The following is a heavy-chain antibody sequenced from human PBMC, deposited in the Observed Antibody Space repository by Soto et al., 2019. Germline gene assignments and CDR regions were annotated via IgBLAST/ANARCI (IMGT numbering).Heavy chain of an antibody. Sequence: PGGSLRLSCAASGFTFSSYAMHWVRQAPGKGLEWVAVISYDGSNKYYADSVKGRFTISRDNSKNTLYLQMNSLRAEDTAVYYCARGGVINIYYYYYGMDVWGQGTTVTVSS. CDR2: ISYDGSNK. D-gene: IGHD3-16*02. CDR1: GFTFSSYA. J-gene: IGHJ6*02. CDR3: ARGGVINIYYYYYGMDV. V-gene: IGHV3-30-3*01.